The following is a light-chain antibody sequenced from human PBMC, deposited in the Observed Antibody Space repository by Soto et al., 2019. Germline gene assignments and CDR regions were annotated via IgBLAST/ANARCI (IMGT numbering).Light chain of an antibody. CDR1: SSNIGADYD. CDR2: GNS. J-gene: IGLJ1*01. V-gene: IGLV1-40*01. Sequence: QSALTQPPSVSGAPGQRVTISCTGSSSNIGADYDVHWYQQLPGTAPKLLIYGNSNRPSGVPDRFSGSKSGTSASLAITGLQAEDEADYYCQSYDSSLSGYYVFGTGTKVPFL. CDR3: QSYDSSLSGYYV.